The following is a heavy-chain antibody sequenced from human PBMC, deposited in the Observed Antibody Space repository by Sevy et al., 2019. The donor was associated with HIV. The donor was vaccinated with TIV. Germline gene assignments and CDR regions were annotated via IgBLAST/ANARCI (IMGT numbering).Heavy chain of an antibody. CDR3: ARVRLWRHDSSGYYSGYDY. V-gene: IGHV1-18*01. CDR2: ISAYNGNT. J-gene: IGHJ4*02. D-gene: IGHD3-22*01. Sequence: ASVKVSCKASGYTFTSYGISWVRQAPGQGLEWMGWISAYNGNTNYAQKLQGRVTMTTDTSTGTAYMELRSLRSDDTAVYYCARVRLWRHDSSGYYSGYDYWGQGTLVTVSS. CDR1: GYTFTSYG.